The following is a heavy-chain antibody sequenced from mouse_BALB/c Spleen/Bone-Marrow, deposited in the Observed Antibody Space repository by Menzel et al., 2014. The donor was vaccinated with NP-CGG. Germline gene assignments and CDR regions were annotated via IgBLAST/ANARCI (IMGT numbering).Heavy chain of an antibody. J-gene: IGHJ4*01. CDR3: AKYGGLRYAMDY. CDR2: IDSANGNT. D-gene: IGHD2-4*01. V-gene: IGHV14-3*02. Sequence: EVQPQQSGAELVKPGASVKLSCTASGFNIKDTYMHWVKPRPEQGLEWIGRIDSANGNTKYDPKFQGKANITADTSSNTGYLQLSSRTSEDTAVYYCAKYGGLRYAMDYWGQGTSVTVSS. CDR1: GFNIKDTY.